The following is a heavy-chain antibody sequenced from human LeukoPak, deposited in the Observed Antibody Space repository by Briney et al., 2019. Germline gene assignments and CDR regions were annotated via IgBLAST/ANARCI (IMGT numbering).Heavy chain of an antibody. V-gene: IGHV1-18*01. Sequence: ASVKVSCKASGYTFTTYGITWVRQAPGQGLEWMGWISANNGNTNYAQKLQGRVTMTTDTSTSTAHMELRSLRSDDTAVYYCARDLSGWRDYWGQGTLVTVSS. CDR1: GYTFTTYG. CDR3: ARDLSGWRDY. CDR2: ISANNGNT. D-gene: IGHD2-15*01. J-gene: IGHJ4*02.